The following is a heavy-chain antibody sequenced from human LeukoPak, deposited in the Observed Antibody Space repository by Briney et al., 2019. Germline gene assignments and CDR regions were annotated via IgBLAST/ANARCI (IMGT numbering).Heavy chain of an antibody. CDR1: GYTFTSYY. Sequence: EASVKVSCKASGYTFTSYYMHWVRQAPGQGLEWMGIINPSGGSTSYAQKFQGRVTMTRDTSTSTVYMELSSLRSEDTAVYYCATDYYDILTGYYDHCWGQGTLVTVSS. J-gene: IGHJ4*02. V-gene: IGHV1-46*01. CDR2: INPSGGST. D-gene: IGHD3-9*01. CDR3: ATDYYDILTGYYDHC.